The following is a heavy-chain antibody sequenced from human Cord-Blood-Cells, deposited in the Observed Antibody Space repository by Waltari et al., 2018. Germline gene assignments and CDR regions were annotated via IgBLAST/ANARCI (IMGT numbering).Heavy chain of an antibody. Sequence: QLQLQESGPGLVKPSETLSLTCTVSGGSISSSSYYWGWIRQPPGKGLEWIGSIDYSGSTYSNPSLKSRVTISVDTSKNQFSLKLSSVTAADTAVYYCASTYDFWSGYTAEYFQHWGQGTLVTVSS. CDR1: GGSISSSSYY. D-gene: IGHD3-3*01. CDR3: ASTYDFWSGYTAEYFQH. V-gene: IGHV4-39*01. J-gene: IGHJ1*01. CDR2: IDYSGST.